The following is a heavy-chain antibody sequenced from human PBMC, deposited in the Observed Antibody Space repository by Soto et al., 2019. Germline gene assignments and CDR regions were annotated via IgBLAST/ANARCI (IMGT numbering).Heavy chain of an antibody. CDR3: VKDSLVSGSYSFDY. Sequence: PGGSLRLSCSASGFTFSSYAMHWVRQAPGKGLEYVSVISSNGGSTYYADSVKGRFTISRDNSKNTLYLQMSSLRAEDTAVYYCVKDSLVSGSYSFDYWGQGTLVTVSS. J-gene: IGHJ4*02. V-gene: IGHV3-64D*08. CDR1: GFTFSSYA. D-gene: IGHD1-26*01. CDR2: ISSNGGST.